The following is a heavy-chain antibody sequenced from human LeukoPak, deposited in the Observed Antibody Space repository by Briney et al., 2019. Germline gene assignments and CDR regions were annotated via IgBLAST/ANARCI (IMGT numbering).Heavy chain of an antibody. J-gene: IGHJ4*02. CDR3: VRAARRPDGWIGGSYH. CDR1: GGSIGGYK. D-gene: IGHD3-10*01. CDR2: SDDVGNT. V-gene: IGHV4-4*07. Sequence: PSETLSLTCSVSGGSIGGYKWAWIRQPAGKGLEWLGRSDDVGNTDYSPSLERRITVSVDRSKNQVSLRLKSVTAADTAVYYCVRAARRPDGWIGGSYHWGQGISVTVSS.